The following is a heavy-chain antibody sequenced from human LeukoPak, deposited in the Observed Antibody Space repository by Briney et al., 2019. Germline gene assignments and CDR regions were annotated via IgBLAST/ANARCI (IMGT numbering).Heavy chain of an antibody. CDR3: TTIASIEWLVAY. V-gene: IGHV3-49*04. CDR1: GYNFGDYA. Sequence: GGSLRLSCTGSGYNFGDYALIWARQAPGKGLEWIGLIRSKANGGTAEYAASVKGRFTFLRDDYNNVAYLQMNSLQTEDTAVYYCTTIASIEWLVAYWGQGTLVTVSS. CDR2: IRSKANGGTA. J-gene: IGHJ4*02. D-gene: IGHD6-19*01.